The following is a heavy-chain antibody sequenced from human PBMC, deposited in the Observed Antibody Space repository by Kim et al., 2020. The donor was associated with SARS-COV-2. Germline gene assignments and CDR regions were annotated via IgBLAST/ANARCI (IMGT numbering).Heavy chain of an antibody. J-gene: IGHJ4*02. CDR3: AKRKGGTSGFDY. Sequence: GRSLRLSCAASGFTFSRYSISWVRQAPGKGLEWVSVIGAGVGPTFYADSVKGRFTISRDNSKNTSYLQMNSLSAGDTAVYYCAKRKGGTSGFDYWGQGTLVTVSS. CDR2: IGAGVGPT. V-gene: IGHV3-23*01. CDR1: GFTFSRYS. D-gene: IGHD1-26*01.